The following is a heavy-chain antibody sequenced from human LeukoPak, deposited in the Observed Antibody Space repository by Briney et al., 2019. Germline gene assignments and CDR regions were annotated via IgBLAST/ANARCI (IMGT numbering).Heavy chain of an antibody. CDR1: GYTFTSYA. CDR2: INAGNGHT. Sequence: ASVKVSCKASGYTFTSYAMHWVRQAPGQRLEWMGWINAGNGHTKYSQKFQGRVTITRDTSASTAYMELSSLISEDTAVFYCASAHVAVTGLDYWGQGTLVTVSS. J-gene: IGHJ4*02. D-gene: IGHD6-19*01. V-gene: IGHV1-3*01. CDR3: ASAHVAVTGLDY.